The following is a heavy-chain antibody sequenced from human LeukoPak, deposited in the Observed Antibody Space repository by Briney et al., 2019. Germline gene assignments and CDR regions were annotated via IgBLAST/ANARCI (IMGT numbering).Heavy chain of an antibody. CDR2: IRSSGGT. J-gene: IGHJ3*02. Sequence: PSETLSLTCAVYDGSFSDYYWSWIRQPPGKGLEWIGEIRSSGGTNYNPSLKSRVTISVDTSKNQFSLKLSSVTAADTAVYYCAREPKGGSYHDAFDIWGQGTMVTVSS. CDR3: AREPKGGSYHDAFDI. V-gene: IGHV4-34*01. CDR1: DGSFSDYY. D-gene: IGHD1-26*01.